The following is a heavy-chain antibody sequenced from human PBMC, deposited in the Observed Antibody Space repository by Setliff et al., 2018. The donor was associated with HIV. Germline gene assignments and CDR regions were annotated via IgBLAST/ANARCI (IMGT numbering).Heavy chain of an antibody. D-gene: IGHD6-19*01. CDR1: GYTFTSYY. J-gene: IGHJ3*02. CDR3: ARVRYSSAWTIIDDAFDI. V-gene: IGHV1-3*01. CDR2: INAGNGKT. Sequence: GASVKVSCKASGYTFTSYYMHWVRQAPGQGLEWMGIINAGNGKTKYSQKLQGRVTITRDTSASTVHMELSSLRSEDAAVYYCARVRYSSAWTIIDDAFDIWGQGTTVTVSS.